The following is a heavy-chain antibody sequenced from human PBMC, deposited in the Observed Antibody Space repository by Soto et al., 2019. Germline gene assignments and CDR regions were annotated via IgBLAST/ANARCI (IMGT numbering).Heavy chain of an antibody. CDR3: ATTFDSSGYYHNFGMDV. CDR2: VYYSGFT. Sequence: LSLTCTVSGASINTVPYYWGWIRQSPGKGLEWIGSVYYSGFTYYNPSLKSRVTISLDTSKNQFSLEVSSVTAADTALYYCATTFDSSGYYHNFGMDVWGQGTTVTVSS. CDR1: GASINTVPYY. J-gene: IGHJ6*02. D-gene: IGHD3-22*01. V-gene: IGHV4-39*01.